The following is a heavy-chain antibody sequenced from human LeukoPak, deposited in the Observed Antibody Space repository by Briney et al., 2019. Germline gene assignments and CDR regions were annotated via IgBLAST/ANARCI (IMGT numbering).Heavy chain of an antibody. Sequence: NTSETLSLTCTVSGGSISSYYWSWIRQPPGKGLEWIGYIYYSGSTNYNPSLKSRVTISVDTSKNQFSLKLSSVTAADTAVYYCARILETTVTFDAFDIWGQGTMVTVSS. CDR1: GGSISSYY. CDR2: IYYSGST. CDR3: ARILETTVTFDAFDI. V-gene: IGHV4-59*01. D-gene: IGHD4-17*01. J-gene: IGHJ3*02.